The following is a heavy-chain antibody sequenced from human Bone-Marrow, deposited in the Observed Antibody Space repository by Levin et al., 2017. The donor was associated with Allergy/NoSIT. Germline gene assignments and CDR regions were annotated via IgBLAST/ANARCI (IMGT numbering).Heavy chain of an antibody. CDR3: ARGLEYSGLP. CDR1: GFTFSSYS. J-gene: IGHJ5*02. CDR2: ITSTSSYT. V-gene: IGHV3-21*01. Sequence: GESLKISCAASGFTFSSYSMNWVRQAPGKGLDWVSSITSTSSYTYYADSVKGRFTISRDNAKNSLFLQMNSLRVEDTAVYYCARGLEYSGLPWGQGTLVTVSS. D-gene: IGHD5-12*01.